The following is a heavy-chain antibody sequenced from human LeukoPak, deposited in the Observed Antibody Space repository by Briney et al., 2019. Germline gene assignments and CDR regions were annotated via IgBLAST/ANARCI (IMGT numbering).Heavy chain of an antibody. CDR2: IYYSGST. CDR1: GGSISSSSYY. D-gene: IGHD3-22*01. Sequence: SETLSLTCTVSGGSISSSSYYWGWIRQPPGKGLEWIGSIYYSGSTYYNPSLKSRVTISVDTSKNQFSLKLSSVTAADTAVYYCARGEPQIPYYYDSSGHHFDYWGQGTLVTVSS. J-gene: IGHJ4*02. V-gene: IGHV4-39*07. CDR3: ARGEPQIPYYYDSSGHHFDY.